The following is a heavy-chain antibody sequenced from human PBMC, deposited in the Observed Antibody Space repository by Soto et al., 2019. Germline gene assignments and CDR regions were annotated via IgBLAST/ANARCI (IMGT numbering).Heavy chain of an antibody. Sequence: QVQLQESGPGLVKPSQTLSLTCTVSGGSVNSGAYYWNWIRQSPGKGLEWIGYISYTGSTYYNPPLKSRVIISADTSKNHFSLKLTSLTAADTAVYYCARLGHALDYWGQGTLVTVSS. CDR1: GGSVNSGAYY. CDR3: ARLGHALDY. CDR2: ISYTGST. J-gene: IGHJ4*02. V-gene: IGHV4-30-4*01.